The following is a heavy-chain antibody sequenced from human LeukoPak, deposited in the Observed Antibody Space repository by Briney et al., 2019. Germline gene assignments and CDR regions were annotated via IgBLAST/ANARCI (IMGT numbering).Heavy chain of an antibody. CDR2: IYTSGST. D-gene: IGHD3-10*01. Sequence: SETLSLTCTVSGGSISSGSYYWSWIRQPAGKGLEWIGRIYTSGSTNYNPSLKSRVTISVDTSKNQFSLKLGSVTAADTAVYYCARTLVRGVVGRGYYYYGMDVWGQGTTVTVSS. V-gene: IGHV4-61*02. CDR1: GGSISSGSYY. CDR3: ARTLVRGVVGRGYYYYGMDV. J-gene: IGHJ6*02.